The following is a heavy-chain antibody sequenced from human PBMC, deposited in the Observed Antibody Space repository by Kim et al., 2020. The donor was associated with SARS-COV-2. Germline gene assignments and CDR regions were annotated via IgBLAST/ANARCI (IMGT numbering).Heavy chain of an antibody. V-gene: IGHV3-7*01. J-gene: IGHJ3*02. D-gene: IGHD2-15*01. CDR1: GFTFSSFW. Sequence: GGSLRLSCTGSGFTFSSFWMTWVRQAPGKGLEWVANIKEDGSEKYHVDSVKGRFTISRDNARNSLYLQMNSLRVEDTALYSCARDLRYCGNTDWRGDAFENWGHGTMVTVSS. CDR3: ARDLRYCGNTDWRGDAFEN. CDR2: IKEDGSEK.